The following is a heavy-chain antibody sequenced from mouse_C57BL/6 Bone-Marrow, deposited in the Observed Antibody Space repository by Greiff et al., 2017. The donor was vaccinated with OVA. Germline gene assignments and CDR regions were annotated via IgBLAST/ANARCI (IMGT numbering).Heavy chain of an antibody. Sequence: VQLQQSGAELVKPGASVKLSCKASGYTFTEYTIHWVKQRSGQGLEWIGWFYPGCGGIKYNEKFQDKATLNADKSSSTLYMELSRLTSADSAVYFCARHGLYSNFSWFAYWGQGTLVTVSA. CDR3: ARHGLYSNFSWFAY. D-gene: IGHD2-5*01. CDR2: FYPGCGGI. J-gene: IGHJ3*01. CDR1: GYTFTEYT. V-gene: IGHV1-62-2*01.